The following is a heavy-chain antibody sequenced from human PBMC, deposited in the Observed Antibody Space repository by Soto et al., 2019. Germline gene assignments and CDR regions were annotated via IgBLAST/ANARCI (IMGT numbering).Heavy chain of an antibody. CDR2: ISTSGATR. CDR3: ARFFGSGFDY. CDR1: GFTFSTDT. V-gene: IGHV3-48*02. Sequence: EVQLVESGGGLVQPGGSLRLSCVASGFTFSTDTMNWVRQAPGKGLEWVAHISTSGATRYYADSVKGRFTISRDNVKTSLYLQLDSLRYEDTAVYYCARFFGSGFDYWGQGTLVTVSS. D-gene: IGHD6-19*01. J-gene: IGHJ4*02.